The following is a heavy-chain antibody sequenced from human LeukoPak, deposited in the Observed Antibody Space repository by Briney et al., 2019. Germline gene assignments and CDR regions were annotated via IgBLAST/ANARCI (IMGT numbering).Heavy chain of an antibody. CDR2: TYYRSKWYS. CDR1: GDSVSSNSAA. Sequence: SQTLSLTCAISGDSVSSNSAAWNWIRQSPSRGLEWLGRTYYRSKWYSDYAVSVKSRLTIYPDTSKNQFSLQLNSVTPEDTAMYYCARGVCSGDHCQPTLYFYYYMDVWGKGTTVTVSS. V-gene: IGHV6-1*01. D-gene: IGHD2-15*01. CDR3: ARGVCSGDHCQPTLYFYYYMDV. J-gene: IGHJ6*03.